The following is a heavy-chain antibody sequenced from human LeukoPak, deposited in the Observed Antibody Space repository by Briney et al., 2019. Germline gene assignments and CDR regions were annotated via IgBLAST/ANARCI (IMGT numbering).Heavy chain of an antibody. CDR3: ARDRGEWDYKANWFDP. CDR1: GGSISSYY. V-gene: IGHV4-59*01. Sequence: SETLSLTCTVSGGSISSYYWSWIRQPPGKGLEWIGYIYYSGSTNYNPSLKSRVTISVDTSKNQFSLKLSSVTAADTAVYYCARDRGEWDYKANWFDPWGQGTLVTVSS. J-gene: IGHJ5*02. CDR2: IYYSGST. D-gene: IGHD3-10*01.